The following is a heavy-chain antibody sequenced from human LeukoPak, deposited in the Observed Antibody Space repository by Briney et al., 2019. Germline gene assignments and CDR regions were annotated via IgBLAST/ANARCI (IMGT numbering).Heavy chain of an antibody. CDR1: GASLSTYY. J-gene: IGHJ4*02. D-gene: IGHD1-26*01. CDR3: ARATVGGLAY. V-gene: IGHV4-59*01. CDR2: ICYSGSS. Sequence: SETLSLTCTVSGASLSTYYWSWIRQPPGKGLEWIGYICYSGSSNYNPSLKSRVTISVDTSKNQFSLNLSSVTAADTAIYYCARATVGGLAYWGQGTLVTVSS.